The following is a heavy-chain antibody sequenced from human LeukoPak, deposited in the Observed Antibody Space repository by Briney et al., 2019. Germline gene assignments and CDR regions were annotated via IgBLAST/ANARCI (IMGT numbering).Heavy chain of an antibody. Sequence: PGGSLRLSCAASGFTFSSYAMSWVRQAPGKGLEWVSAISGSGSSTYYADSVKGRLTISRDNSKNTLYLQMNSLRAEDTAVYYCAKGEQWLVLSAFDIWGQGTMVTVSS. D-gene: IGHD6-19*01. J-gene: IGHJ3*02. CDR1: GFTFSSYA. CDR2: ISGSGSST. V-gene: IGHV3-23*01. CDR3: AKGEQWLVLSAFDI.